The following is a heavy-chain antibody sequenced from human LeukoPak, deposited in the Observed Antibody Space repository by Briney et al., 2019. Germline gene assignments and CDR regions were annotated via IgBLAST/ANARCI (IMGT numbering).Heavy chain of an antibody. CDR3: ARVAGSSISSRSLLY. D-gene: IGHD6-13*01. V-gene: IGHV1-18*01. CDR2: INPDNGNT. Sequence: ASVKVSCKASGYIFTNYGTSWVRHAPGQGLEWMGQINPDNGNTNYVQKVQGRVTMTTDTSTYTAYMELRSLASDDTAIYFCARVAGSSISSRSLLYWGQGTLVTVS. J-gene: IGHJ4*02. CDR1: GYIFTNYG.